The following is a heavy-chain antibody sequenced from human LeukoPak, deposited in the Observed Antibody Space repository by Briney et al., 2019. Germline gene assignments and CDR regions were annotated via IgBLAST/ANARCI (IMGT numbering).Heavy chain of an antibody. V-gene: IGHV4-39*07. CDR1: GFTFSSYW. J-gene: IGHJ5*02. CDR2: IYYSGST. D-gene: IGHD5-18*01. CDR3: ARGRGYSYAHDP. Sequence: PGGSLRLSCAASGFTFSSYWMSWVRQAPGKGLEWIGSIYYSGSTHYNPSLKSRVTISADTSETHFSLHLRSVTAADTAVYYCARGRGYSYAHDPWGQGTLVTVSS.